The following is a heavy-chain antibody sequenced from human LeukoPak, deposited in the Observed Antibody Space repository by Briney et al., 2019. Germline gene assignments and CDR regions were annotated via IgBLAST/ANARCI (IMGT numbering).Heavy chain of an antibody. V-gene: IGHV4-61*02. CDR1: IRSIRSGRFH. CDR3: AMSSSVTRFDY. Sequence: PSETLTLTCTVSIRSIRSGRFHGTWFRKPAGKGLEWIGRISTNGNTNYKLSLKSRVSISVDTSKNQFSLMLNSVTAADTAVYYCAMSSSVTRFDYWGQGTLVTVSS. CDR2: ISTNGNT. D-gene: IGHD6-19*01. J-gene: IGHJ4*02.